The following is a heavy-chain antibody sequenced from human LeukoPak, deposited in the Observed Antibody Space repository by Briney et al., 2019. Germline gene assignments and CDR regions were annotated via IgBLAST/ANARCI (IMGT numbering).Heavy chain of an antibody. CDR1: GYSFTSYW. CDR2: IYPGDSDT. J-gene: IGHJ5*02. Sequence: GESLKISCKGSGYSFTSYWIGWVRQMPGKGLEWMGIIYPGDSDTRYSPSFQGQVTISADKSISTAYLQWSSLKASDTAMYYCARHRAVGFLEWLSWFDPWGQGTLVTVSS. D-gene: IGHD3-3*01. V-gene: IGHV5-51*01. CDR3: ARHRAVGFLEWLSWFDP.